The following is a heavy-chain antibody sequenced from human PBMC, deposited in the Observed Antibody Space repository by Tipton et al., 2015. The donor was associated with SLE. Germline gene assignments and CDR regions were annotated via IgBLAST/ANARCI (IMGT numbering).Heavy chain of an antibody. CDR3: ARLHYSGSPGAYFYYMDA. Sequence: QSGPEVKKPGASVRVSCKTSGYTFSDYAIHWVRQDPGQRLEWMGWINGGNGNTRYSQKFQGRVSITRDTSATTAYMELSSLRSEDTAVYYCARLHYSGSPGAYFYYMDAWGRGTTVTVSS. D-gene: IGHD6-6*01. V-gene: IGHV1-3*01. J-gene: IGHJ6*03. CDR2: INGGNGNT. CDR1: GYTFSDYA.